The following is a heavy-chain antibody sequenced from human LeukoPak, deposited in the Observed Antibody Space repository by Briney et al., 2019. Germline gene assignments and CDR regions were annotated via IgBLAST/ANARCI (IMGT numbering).Heavy chain of an antibody. D-gene: IGHD6-19*01. CDR2: VSGSGDST. CDR3: AKVAGFWYYYGMDV. J-gene: IGHJ6*02. V-gene: IGHV3-23*01. Sequence: PGGSLRLSCAASGFTFNSYAMNWVRQAPGKGLEWVSGVSGSGDSTYYADSVKGRFTISRDNSKNTLYLQMNTLRAEDTAVYYCAKVAGFWYYYGMDVWGQGTTVTVSS. CDR1: GFTFNSYA.